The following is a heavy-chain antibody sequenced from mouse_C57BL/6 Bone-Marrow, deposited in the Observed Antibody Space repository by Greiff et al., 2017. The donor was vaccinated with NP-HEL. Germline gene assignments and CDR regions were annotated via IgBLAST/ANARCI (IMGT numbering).Heavy chain of an antibody. V-gene: IGHV1-64*01. CDR3: ARYIYYYGSSFDY. J-gene: IGHJ2*01. CDR2: IHPNSGST. Sequence: QVQLQQPGAELVKPGASVKLSCKASGYTFTSYWMHWVKQRPGQGLEWIGMIHPNSGSTNYNEKFKSKATLTVDKSSSTAYMQLSSLTSEDSAVYYCARYIYYYGSSFDYGGQGTTLTVSS. D-gene: IGHD1-1*01. CDR1: GYTFTSYW.